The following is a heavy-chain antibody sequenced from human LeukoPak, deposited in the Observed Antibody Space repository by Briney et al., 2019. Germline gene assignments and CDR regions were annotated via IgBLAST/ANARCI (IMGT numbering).Heavy chain of an antibody. J-gene: IGHJ5*02. CDR3: ARSPLNYYDSSGYYL. CDR2: IYYCGST. D-gene: IGHD3-22*01. V-gene: IGHV4-59*01. Sequence: SETLSLTCTVSGGSISSYYWSWIRQPPGKGLEWIGYIYYCGSTNYNPSLKSRVTISVDTSKNQFSLKLSSVTAADTAVYYCARSPLNYYDSSGYYLWGQGTLVTVSS. CDR1: GGSISSYY.